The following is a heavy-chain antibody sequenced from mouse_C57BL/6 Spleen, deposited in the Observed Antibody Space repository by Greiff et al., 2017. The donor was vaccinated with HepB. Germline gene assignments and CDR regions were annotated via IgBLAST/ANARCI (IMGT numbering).Heavy chain of an antibody. V-gene: IGHV5-17*01. CDR1: GFTFSDYG. CDR3: ARGEAGLWFAY. CDR2: ISSGSSTI. Sequence: EVHLVESGGGLVKPGGSLKLSCAASGFTFSDYGMHWVRQAPEKGLEWVAYISSGSSTIYYADTVKGRFTISRDNAKNTLFLQMTSLRSEDTAMYYCARGEAGLWFAYWGQGTLVTVSA. D-gene: IGHD6-1*01. J-gene: IGHJ3*01.